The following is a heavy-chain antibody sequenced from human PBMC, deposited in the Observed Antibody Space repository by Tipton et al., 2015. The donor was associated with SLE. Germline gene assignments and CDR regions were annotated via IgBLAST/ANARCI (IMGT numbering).Heavy chain of an antibody. CDR3: ARGYTAMLD. Sequence: SLRLSCAASTFDFSFSWMTWVRQSPGRGLEWVANIKPDGGEKYYVDSVKGRFAISRDNAKNSLYLQMSSLREEDTAVYYCARGYTAMLDWGLGTVVTVAS. CDR2: IKPDGGEK. J-gene: IGHJ4*02. CDR1: TFDFSFSW. D-gene: IGHD5-18*01. V-gene: IGHV3-7*01.